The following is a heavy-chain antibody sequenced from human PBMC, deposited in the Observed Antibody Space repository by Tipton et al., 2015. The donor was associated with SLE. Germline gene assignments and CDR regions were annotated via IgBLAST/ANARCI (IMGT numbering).Heavy chain of an antibody. Sequence: TLSLTCSVSGDSINSFYWSWIRQPPGKGLEWIGYIYYSGSTNYNPSLKSRVTISVDTSKNQFSLKLSSVTAADTAVYYCARVPAVYYYYMDVWGKGTTVTVSS. J-gene: IGHJ6*03. V-gene: IGHV4-59*01. D-gene: IGHD2-2*01. CDR2: IYYSGST. CDR1: GDSINSFY. CDR3: ARVPAVYYYYMDV.